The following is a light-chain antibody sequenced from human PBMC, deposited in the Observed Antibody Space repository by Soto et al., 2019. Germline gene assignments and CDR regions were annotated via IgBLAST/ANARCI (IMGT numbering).Light chain of an antibody. CDR2: DVT. CDR1: SSDVGGYDF. CDR3: CSYARNYVYV. Sequence: QSVLTQPRSVSGSPGQSVTISCTGSSSDVGGYDFVSWYQQHPGKAPKLLIYDVTKRPPGVPDRFSASKSGNTASLTISGLQSGDEAVYFCCSYARNYVYVFGTGTKLTVL. V-gene: IGLV2-11*01. J-gene: IGLJ1*01.